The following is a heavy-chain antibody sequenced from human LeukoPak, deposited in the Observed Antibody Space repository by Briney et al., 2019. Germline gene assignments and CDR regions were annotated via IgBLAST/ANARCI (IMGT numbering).Heavy chain of an antibody. CDR3: ARDYYYGSGSYLK. J-gene: IGHJ1*01. V-gene: IGHV3-11*06. CDR2: ISSSSSYT. Sequence: PGGSLRFSCAASGFTFSDYYMSWIRQAPGKGLEWVSYISSSSSYTNYADSVKGRFTISRDNAKNSLYLQMNSLRAEDTAVYYCARDYYYGSGSYLKWGQGTLVTVSS. D-gene: IGHD3-10*01. CDR1: GFTFSDYY.